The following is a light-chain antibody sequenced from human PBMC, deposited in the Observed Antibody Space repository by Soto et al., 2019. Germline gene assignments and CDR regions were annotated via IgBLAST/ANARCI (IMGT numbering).Light chain of an antibody. V-gene: IGKV3-11*01. CDR1: QSVSSY. CDR3: QLRSNWPPYT. J-gene: IGKJ2*01. CDR2: EAS. Sequence: EIVLTQSPATLSLSPGERATLSCRASQSVSSYLAWYQQKPGQAPRLLMYEASNRATGIPARFSGSGSGTDFTLTISNLEPEDFAVYYCQLRSNWPPYTFGQGTNLEIK.